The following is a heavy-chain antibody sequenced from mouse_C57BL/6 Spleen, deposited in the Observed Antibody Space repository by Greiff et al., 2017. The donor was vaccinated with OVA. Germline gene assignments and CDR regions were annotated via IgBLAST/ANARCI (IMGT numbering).Heavy chain of an antibody. Sequence: QVQLQQPGAELVRPGSSVKLSCKASGYTFTSYWMDWVKQRPGQGLEWIGNIYPSDSETHYNQKFKDKATLTVDKSSSTAYMQLSSLTSEDSAVYYCARPEYAVGGNYFDSWGQGTTLTVSS. V-gene: IGHV1-61*01. CDR1: GYTFTSYW. CDR2: IYPSDSET. D-gene: IGHD5-1*01. J-gene: IGHJ2*01. CDR3: ARPEYAVGGNYFDS.